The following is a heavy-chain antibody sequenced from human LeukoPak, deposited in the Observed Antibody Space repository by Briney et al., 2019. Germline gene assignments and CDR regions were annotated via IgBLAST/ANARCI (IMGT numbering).Heavy chain of an antibody. J-gene: IGHJ4*02. V-gene: IGHV3-21*01. CDR3: ARNNDY. CDR2: ITSSSSYI. Sequence: GGSLRLSCAASGFTFSSYSMNWVRQAPGKGLEWVSSITSSSSYIYHADSVKGRFTISRDNAKNSLYLQMNSLRAEDTAVYYCARNNDYWGQGTLVTVSS. CDR1: GFTFSSYS.